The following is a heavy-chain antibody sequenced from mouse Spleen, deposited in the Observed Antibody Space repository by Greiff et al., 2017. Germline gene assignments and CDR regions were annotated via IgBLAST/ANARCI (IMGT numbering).Heavy chain of an antibody. D-gene: IGHD2-3*01. CDR2: IDPETGGT. CDR1: GYTFTDYE. V-gene: IGHV1-15*01. CDR3: TLDGYPAWFAY. J-gene: IGHJ3*01. Sequence: VKLMESGAELVRPGASVTLSCKASGYTFTDYEMHWVKQTPVHGLEWIGAIDPETGGTAYNQKFKGKAILTADKSSSTAYMELRSLTSEDSAVYYCTLDGYPAWFAYWGQGTLVTVSA.